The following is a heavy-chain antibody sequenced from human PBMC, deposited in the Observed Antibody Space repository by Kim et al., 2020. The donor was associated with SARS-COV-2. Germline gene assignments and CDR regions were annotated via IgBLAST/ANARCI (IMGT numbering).Heavy chain of an antibody. V-gene: IGHV5-51*01. CDR3: ARLPTARLYWYFDL. Sequence: PSFQGQVTISADKSISTAYLQWSSLKASDTAMYYCARLPTARLYWYFDLWGRGTLVTVSS. J-gene: IGHJ2*01. D-gene: IGHD4-17*01.